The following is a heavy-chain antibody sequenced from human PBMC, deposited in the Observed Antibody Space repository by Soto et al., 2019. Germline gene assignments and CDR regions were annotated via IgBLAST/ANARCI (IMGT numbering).Heavy chain of an antibody. CDR3: SWSLNY. D-gene: IGHD1-26*01. CDR2: IKGDGSQT. V-gene: IGHV3-7*01. Sequence: GGSLRLSCAASGFPFSSSWMDWVRQAPGKGLEWVANIKGDGSQTSYVDSVKGRFTVSRDNAENALFLQMSSLRVDFTAVYYCSWSLNYWGQXVLVTVSA. CDR1: GFPFSSSW. J-gene: IGHJ4*02.